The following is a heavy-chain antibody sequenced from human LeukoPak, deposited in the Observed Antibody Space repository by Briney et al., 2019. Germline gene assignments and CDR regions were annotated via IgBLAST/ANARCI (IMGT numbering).Heavy chain of an antibody. D-gene: IGHD2-2*01. J-gene: IGHJ3*02. CDR1: GFTFSSNE. Sequence: GGSLRLSCAVSGFTFSSNEMNWVRQAPGKGLEWVSYISSSGSTIYYADSVKGRFTISRDNAKNSLYLQMNSLRAEDTAVYYCARDPSVVVPAAMGAFDIWGQGTMVTASS. CDR2: ISSSGSTI. V-gene: IGHV3-48*03. CDR3: ARDPSVVVPAAMGAFDI.